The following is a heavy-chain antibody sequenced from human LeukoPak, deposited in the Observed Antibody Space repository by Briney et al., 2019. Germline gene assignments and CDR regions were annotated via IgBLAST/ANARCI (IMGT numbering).Heavy chain of an antibody. Sequence: WASVKVSCKAYGGTFSSYAISWVRQAPGHGLEWMGGIIPIFGTANYAQKFQGRVTITADESTSTAYMELSSLRSEDTAVYYCARIPYNYYDSSGHDYWGQGTLVTVSS. CDR1: GGTFSSYA. CDR3: ARIPYNYYDSSGHDY. V-gene: IGHV1-69*13. J-gene: IGHJ4*02. CDR2: IIPIFGTA. D-gene: IGHD3-22*01.